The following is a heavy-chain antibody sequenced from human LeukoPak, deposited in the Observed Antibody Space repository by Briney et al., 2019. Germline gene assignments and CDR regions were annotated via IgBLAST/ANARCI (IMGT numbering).Heavy chain of an antibody. CDR3: ARRGSGWFFDY. CDR1: GGSISSYY. D-gene: IGHD6-19*01. Sequence: SETLSLTCTVSGGSISSYYWSWIRQPPGKGLEWIGYIYYSGSTNYNPSLKSRVTISVDTSKNQFSLKLSSVTAADTAVYYCARRGSGWFFDYWGQGTLVTVSS. CDR2: IYYSGST. V-gene: IGHV4-59*12. J-gene: IGHJ4*02.